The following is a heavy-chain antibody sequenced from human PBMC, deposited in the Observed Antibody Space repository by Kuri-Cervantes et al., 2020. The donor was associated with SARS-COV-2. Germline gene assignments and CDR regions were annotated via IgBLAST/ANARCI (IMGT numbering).Heavy chain of an antibody. Sequence: SETLSLTCTVSGGSISSHYWSWIRQPPGKGLEWIGYIYYSGSTNYNPSLKSRVTISVDTSKNQFSLKLSSVTAADTAVYYCARGVYDFWSGDLMSYHYYMDVWGKGTTVTVSS. J-gene: IGHJ6*03. CDR2: IYYSGST. V-gene: IGHV4-59*11. CDR1: GGSISSHY. CDR3: ARGVYDFWSGDLMSYHYYMDV. D-gene: IGHD3-3*01.